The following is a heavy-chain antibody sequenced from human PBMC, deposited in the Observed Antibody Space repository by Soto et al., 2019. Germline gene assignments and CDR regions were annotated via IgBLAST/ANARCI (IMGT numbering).Heavy chain of an antibody. CDR2: IYHSGST. CDR1: GGSISSSNW. V-gene: IGHV4-4*02. J-gene: IGHJ2*01. D-gene: IGHD2-2*01. CDR3: ARVRGSYCSSTSCHNWYFDL. Sequence: QVQLQESGPGLVKPSGTLSLTCAVSGGSISSSNWWSWVRQPPGKGLEWIGEIYHSGSTNYNPSLKSRVTISVDKSKNQFSLKLSSVTAADTAVYYCARVRGSYCSSTSCHNWYFDLWGRGTLVTVSS.